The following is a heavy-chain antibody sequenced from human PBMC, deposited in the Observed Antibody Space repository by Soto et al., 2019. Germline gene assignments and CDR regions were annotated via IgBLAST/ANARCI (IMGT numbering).Heavy chain of an antibody. J-gene: IGHJ3*02. CDR1: GCSFSGYY. V-gene: IGHV4-34*01. CDR2: INHSGST. Sequence: PSETLSLTCAVYGCSFSGYYWSWIRQPPGKGLEWIGEINHSGSTNYNPSLKSRVTISVHTSKNQFSLMQRSVTAAETAVYYFASPRLVYYDDSGPYAFDIWGQGTMVTVSS. CDR3: ASPRLVYYDDSGPYAFDI. D-gene: IGHD3-10*01.